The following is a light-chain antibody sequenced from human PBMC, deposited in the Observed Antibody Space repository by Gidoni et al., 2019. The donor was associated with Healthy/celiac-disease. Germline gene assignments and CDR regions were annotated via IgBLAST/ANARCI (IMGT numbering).Light chain of an antibody. J-gene: IGKJ3*01. CDR3: QQYGSSPRT. V-gene: IGKV3-20*01. CDR2: GAS. Sequence: DIALTQSPGTLSLSPGERATLSCRASQSVSSSYLAWYQQKPGQAPRLLIYGASSRATGIPDRFSGSGSGTDFTLTISRLEPEDFAVYYCQQYGSSPRTFGPGTKVDIK. CDR1: QSVSSSY.